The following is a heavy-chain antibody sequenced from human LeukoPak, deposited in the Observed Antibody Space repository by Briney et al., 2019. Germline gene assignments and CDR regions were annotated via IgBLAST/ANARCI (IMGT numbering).Heavy chain of an antibody. J-gene: IGHJ4*02. CDR2: IYHSGST. D-gene: IGHD5-12*01. CDR3: ARVSGYDWESFYDY. Sequence: SETLSLTCTVSGYSISSGYYWGWIRQPPGKGLEWIGSIYHSGSTHYNPSLKSRVTISVDTSKNQFSLKLNSVTAADTAVYYCARVSGYDWESFYDYWGQGTLVTVSS. CDR1: GYSISSGYY. V-gene: IGHV4-38-2*02.